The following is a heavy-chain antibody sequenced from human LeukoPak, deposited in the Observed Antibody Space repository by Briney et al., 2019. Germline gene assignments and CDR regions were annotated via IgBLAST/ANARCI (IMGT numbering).Heavy chain of an antibody. J-gene: IGHJ4*02. D-gene: IGHD1-26*01. CDR3: SGARGDY. CDR2: IKSKSADGTT. V-gene: IGHV3-15*07. Sequence: EGSLRLSCEASGFTFSQAWMNWVRQAPGQGLEWVGRIKSKSADGTTVYSARVRDRFFISRDDSKNTTYLQMNRLTTEDTGVYSCSGARGDYWGQGVLVTVSA. CDR1: GFTFSQAW.